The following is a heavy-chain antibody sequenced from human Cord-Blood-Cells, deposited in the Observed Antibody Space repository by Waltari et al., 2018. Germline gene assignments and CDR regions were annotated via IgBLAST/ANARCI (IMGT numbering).Heavy chain of an antibody. Sequence: QVQLVQSGAEVKKLGASVKAYCKASGYTFSSCGISWVRRAPGQGPEWMGWISAYNGNTNYAQKRQGRVTMTTDTSTSTAYMELRSLRSDDTAVYYCARVYRYSSSYYFDYWGQGTLVTVSS. CDR3: ARVYRYSSSYYFDY. CDR2: ISAYNGNT. D-gene: IGHD6-6*01. J-gene: IGHJ4*02. CDR1: GYTFSSCG. V-gene: IGHV1-18*01.